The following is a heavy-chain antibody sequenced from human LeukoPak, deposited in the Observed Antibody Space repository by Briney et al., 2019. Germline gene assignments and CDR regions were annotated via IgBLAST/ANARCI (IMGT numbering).Heavy chain of an antibody. D-gene: IGHD3-22*01. Sequence: SQTLSLTCTVSGGSISSGDYYWSWLRQPPGKGLEWIGYIYYSGSTYYNPSLKSRVTISVDTSKNQFSLKLSSVTAADTAVYYCARDAFETYYYDSSGYRFDYWGQGTLVTVSS. J-gene: IGHJ4*02. CDR2: IYYSGST. V-gene: IGHV4-30-4*01. CDR1: GGSISSGDYY. CDR3: ARDAFETYYYDSSGYRFDY.